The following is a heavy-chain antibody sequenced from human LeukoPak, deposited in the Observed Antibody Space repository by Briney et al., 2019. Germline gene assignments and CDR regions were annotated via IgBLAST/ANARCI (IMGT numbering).Heavy chain of an antibody. Sequence: GGSLRLSCAASGFTFSNAWMSWVRQARGEGLEGVGRIKSKTDGWTTDYAAPVKGRFTISRDDSKNSLYLQMNSLQTEDTPVYYCTTGLYYFDYWGQGTLVTVSS. CDR1: GFTFSNAW. CDR2: IKSKTDGWTT. CDR3: TTGLYYFDY. V-gene: IGHV3-15*01. J-gene: IGHJ4*02.